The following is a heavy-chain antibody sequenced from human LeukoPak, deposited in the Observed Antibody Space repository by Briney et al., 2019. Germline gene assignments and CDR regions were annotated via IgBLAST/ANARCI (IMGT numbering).Heavy chain of an antibody. Sequence: GVSVKVSCKASGYTFTSYGISWVRQAPGQGLEWMGWISAYNGNTNYAQKLQGRVTMTTDTSTSTAYMELRSLRSDDTAVYYCAREARGTYYYGSGSYCPDYWGQGTLVTVSS. CDR1: GYTFTSYG. CDR2: ISAYNGNT. D-gene: IGHD3-10*01. J-gene: IGHJ4*02. CDR3: AREARGTYYYGSGSYCPDY. V-gene: IGHV1-18*01.